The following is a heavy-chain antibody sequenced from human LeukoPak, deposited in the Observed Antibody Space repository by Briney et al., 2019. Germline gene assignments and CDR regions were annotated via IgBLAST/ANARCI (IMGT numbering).Heavy chain of an antibody. CDR1: GFSLSTAGVC. CDR2: TDWNDAK. Sequence: SGPALVKPTQTLTLTCTLSGFSLSTAGVCVTWIRQPPGKALEWLPRTDWNDAKYYNRSLKTRLTISKDTSKAQVVLTMTNVDPLDTATYYCARSPNIRGGDYGDYFDYWGQGTLVTVSS. V-gene: IGHV2-70*11. D-gene: IGHD4-17*01. CDR3: ARSPNIRGGDYGDYFDY. J-gene: IGHJ4*02.